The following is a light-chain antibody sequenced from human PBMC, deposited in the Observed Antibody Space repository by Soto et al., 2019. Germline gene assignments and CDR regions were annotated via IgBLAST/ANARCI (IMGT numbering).Light chain of an antibody. CDR3: KQALQPPLS. CDR2: LAS. J-gene: IGKJ4*01. CDR1: QSLLHSNGNKY. V-gene: IGKV2-28*01. Sequence: DIVMTQSPLSLSVTPGEPASISCWSSQSLLHSNGNKYLDWYVQKPGQSPQLLIHLASNRASGVPDRFSGTGAGTYCTLKISRMEAGDVGVYYCKQALQPPLSFGGGTRLEIK.